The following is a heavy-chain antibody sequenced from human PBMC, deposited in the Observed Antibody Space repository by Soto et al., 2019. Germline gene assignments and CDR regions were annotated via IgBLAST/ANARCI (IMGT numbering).Heavy chain of an antibody. CDR2: IITIFGTA. V-gene: IGHV1-69*01. CDR1: GGTFSSYA. Sequence: QVQLVQSGAEVKKPGSSVKVSCKASGGTFSSYAISWVRQAPGQGLEWMGGIITIFGTANYAQKFQGRVTITADESTSTAYMELSSLRSEDTAVYYCAGGCSSTSCYSPDYYYGMDVWGQGTTVTVSS. J-gene: IGHJ6*02. CDR3: AGGCSSTSCYSPDYYYGMDV. D-gene: IGHD2-2*01.